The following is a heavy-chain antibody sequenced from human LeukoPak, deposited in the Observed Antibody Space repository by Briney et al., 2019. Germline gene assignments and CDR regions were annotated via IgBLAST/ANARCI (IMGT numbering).Heavy chain of an antibody. J-gene: IGHJ5*02. D-gene: IGHD3-16*01. Sequence: SETLSLTCTVSGGSISSYYWSWIRQPPGKGLEWIGYIYYSGSTNYNPSLKSRVTISVDTSKNQFSLKLSSVTAADTAVYYCARFHDMIGWFDPWGQGTLVTVSS. CDR3: ARFHDMIGWFDP. CDR1: GGSISSYY. CDR2: IYYSGST. V-gene: IGHV4-59*01.